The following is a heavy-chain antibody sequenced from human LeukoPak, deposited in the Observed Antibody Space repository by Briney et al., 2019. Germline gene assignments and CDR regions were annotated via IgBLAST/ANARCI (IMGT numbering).Heavy chain of an antibody. CDR2: MNPNSGNT. V-gene: IGHV1-8*02. J-gene: IGHJ4*02. CDR1: GYTFTGYY. CDR3: AVITGANPFDY. D-gene: IGHD1-26*01. Sequence: PWASVKVSCTASGYTFTGYYMHWVRQAPGQGLEWMGWMNPNSGNTGYAQKFQGRVTMTRNTSISTAYMELSSLRSEDTAVYYCAVITGANPFDYWGQGTLVTVSS.